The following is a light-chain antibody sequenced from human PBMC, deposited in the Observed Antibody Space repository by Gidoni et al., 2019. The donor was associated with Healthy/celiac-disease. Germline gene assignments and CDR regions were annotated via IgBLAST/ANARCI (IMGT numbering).Light chain of an antibody. V-gene: IGKV1-39*01. CDR2: AAS. CDR1: QSISSY. J-gene: IGKJ2*01. CDR3: QQSYSTPRT. Sequence: DIQMTQSPSSLSASVGDRVTITCRASQSISSYLNWYQQKPGKAPKLLIYAASSLQSGDPSRFSGSGSGTDFTLTISRLQPEDFATYYCQQSYSTPRTFGQGTKLEIK.